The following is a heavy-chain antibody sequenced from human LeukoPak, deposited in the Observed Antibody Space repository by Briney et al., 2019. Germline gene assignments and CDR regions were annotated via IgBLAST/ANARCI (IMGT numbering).Heavy chain of an antibody. D-gene: IGHD6-13*01. Sequence: GGSLRLSCAASGFIFSSYEMNWVRQAPGKGLEWVSYISSRGSTIYYADSVRGRFTISRDNAKNSLYLRMNSLRAEDTAVYYCAREYSSSPRGYDYWGQGTLVTVSS. CDR3: AREYSSSPRGYDY. V-gene: IGHV3-48*03. J-gene: IGHJ4*02. CDR1: GFIFSSYE. CDR2: ISSRGSTI.